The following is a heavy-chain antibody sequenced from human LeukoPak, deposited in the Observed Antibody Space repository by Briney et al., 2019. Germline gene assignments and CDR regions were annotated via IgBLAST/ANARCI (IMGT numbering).Heavy chain of an antibody. J-gene: IGHJ4*02. V-gene: IGHV3-33*01. CDR1: GFTFSNYG. Sequence: GRSLRLSCAASGFTFSNYGMHWVRQAPGKGLEWVAVTWHDGSNKYYADSVKGRFTISRDNSKNTLYLQMNSLRAEDTAVYYCARDSAASIANFDYWGQGTLVTVSS. CDR2: TWHDGSNK. CDR3: ARDSAASIANFDY. D-gene: IGHD6-13*01.